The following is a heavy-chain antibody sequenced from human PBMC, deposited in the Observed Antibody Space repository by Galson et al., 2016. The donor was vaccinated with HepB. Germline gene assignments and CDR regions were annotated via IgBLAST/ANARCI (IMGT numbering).Heavy chain of an antibody. CDR2: VHSDSSYI. Sequence: SLRLSCAASGLPFSTYSMNWVRQAPGKGLEWVSYVHSDSSYIYYADSVNGRFTICRDNAKNSLSLRMNSLRAEDTAVYYCVRDSHFGAFDIWGQGTMVTVSS. J-gene: IGHJ3*02. CDR3: VRDSHFGAFDI. CDR1: GLPFSTYS. D-gene: IGHD3-10*01. V-gene: IGHV3-21*01.